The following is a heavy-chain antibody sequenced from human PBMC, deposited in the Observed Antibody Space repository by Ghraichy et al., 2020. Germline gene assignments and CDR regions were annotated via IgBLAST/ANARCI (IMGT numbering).Heavy chain of an antibody. V-gene: IGHV3-7*01. Sequence: GESLNISCAASGFTFSSFWMSWVRQAPGKGLEWAANIKKDGSEQYYVDSVKGRFTISRDDAKNSLYLQMNSLRAEDTAVYYGARVGIVADAFDIWGQGTMVTVSS. J-gene: IGHJ3*02. CDR2: IKKDGSEQ. D-gene: IGHD6-13*01. CDR3: ARVGIVADAFDI. CDR1: GFTFSSFW.